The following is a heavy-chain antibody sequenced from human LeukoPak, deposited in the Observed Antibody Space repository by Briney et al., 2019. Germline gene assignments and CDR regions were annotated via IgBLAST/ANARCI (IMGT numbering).Heavy chain of an antibody. V-gene: IGHV3-53*01. Sequence: GGSLRLSCAASGFTVSSSYVSWVRQAPGKGLEWVSVIYSGGITYYADSVKGRFTFSRDNSKNTLCLQMNSLRVDDTAVYYCARDGPGRYSSSWHGGAFDIWGQGTMVTVSS. CDR3: ARDGPGRYSSSWHGGAFDI. CDR2: IYSGGIT. D-gene: IGHD6-13*01. CDR1: GFTVSSSY. J-gene: IGHJ3*02.